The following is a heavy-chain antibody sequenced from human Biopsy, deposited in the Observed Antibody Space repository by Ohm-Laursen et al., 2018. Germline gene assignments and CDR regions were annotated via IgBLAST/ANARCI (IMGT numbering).Heavy chain of an antibody. V-gene: IGHV4-59*07. J-gene: IGHJ4*02. D-gene: IGHD6-19*01. CDR2: IYYTGTT. CDR3: AGKDFARGWYDPAFDF. Sequence: SDTLSLTCSVSGASIRSYYWSWIRQSPEKGLEWIGHIYYTGTTNYDPSLKSRVTMSVDSAANQFSLRLTSVTAADTAVYYCAGKDFARGWYDPAFDFWGQGMLVTV. CDR1: GASIRSYY.